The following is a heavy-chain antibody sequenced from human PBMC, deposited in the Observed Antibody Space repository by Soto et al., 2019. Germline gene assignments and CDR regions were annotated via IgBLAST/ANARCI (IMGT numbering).Heavy chain of an antibody. Sequence: EVQLLESGGGLVQPGGSLRLSCAASGFTFSSYAMSWVRQAPGKGLEWVSAISGSGGSTYYADSVKRRFTISRDNSKNTLYLQMNSLRAEETAVYYCAKESRVTYYDFWSGRDYFDYWGQGTLVTVSS. CDR2: ISGSGGST. J-gene: IGHJ4*02. V-gene: IGHV3-23*01. CDR1: GFTFSSYA. D-gene: IGHD3-3*01. CDR3: AKESRVTYYDFWSGRDYFDY.